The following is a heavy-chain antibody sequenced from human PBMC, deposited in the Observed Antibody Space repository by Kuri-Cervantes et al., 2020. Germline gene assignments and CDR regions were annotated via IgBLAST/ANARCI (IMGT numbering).Heavy chain of an antibody. CDR1: GFTVSSNY. J-gene: IGHJ4*02. CDR2: IYSGGST. Sequence: GGSLRLSCAASGFTVSSNYMSWVRQAPGKGLEWVSVIYSGGSTYYADSVKGRFTISRDNSKNTLYLQMNSLRAEDTAVYYCAREGPPSSGSCFDYWGQGTLVTVSS. D-gene: IGHD1-26*01. CDR3: AREGPPSSGSCFDY. V-gene: IGHV3-53*01.